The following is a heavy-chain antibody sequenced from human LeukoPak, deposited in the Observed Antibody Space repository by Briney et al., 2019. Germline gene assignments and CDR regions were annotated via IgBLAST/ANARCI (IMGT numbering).Heavy chain of an antibody. CDR1: GGSFSGYY. Sequence: PSETLSLTCAVYGGSFSGYYWSCIRQPPGKGLEWIGEINHSGSTNYNPSLKSRVSISVDTTIYQFSLSFSSVTAADTAVYYCARVSTGWYHYFDSWGQGTLVTVSS. CDR2: INHSGST. CDR3: ARVSTGWYHYFDS. J-gene: IGHJ4*02. V-gene: IGHV4-34*01. D-gene: IGHD6-19*01.